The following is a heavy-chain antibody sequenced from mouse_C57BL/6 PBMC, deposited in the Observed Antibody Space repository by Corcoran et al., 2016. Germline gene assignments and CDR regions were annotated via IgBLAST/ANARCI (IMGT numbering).Heavy chain of an antibody. V-gene: IGHV1-76*01. CDR1: GYTFTDYY. Sequence: QVQLKQSGAELVRPGASVKLSCKASGYTFTDYYINWVKQRPGQGLEWIARIFPGSGNTYYNEKFKGKATLTAEKSPSTAYMQLSSLPSEDSAVYFGARRGLLSYWYFDVWGTGTTVTVSS. CDR3: ARRGLLSYWYFDV. J-gene: IGHJ1*03. CDR2: IFPGSGNT. D-gene: IGHD3-1*01.